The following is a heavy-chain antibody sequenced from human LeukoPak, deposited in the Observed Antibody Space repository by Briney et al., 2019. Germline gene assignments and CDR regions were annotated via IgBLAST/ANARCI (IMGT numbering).Heavy chain of an antibody. J-gene: IGHJ4*02. Sequence: GGSLRLSCAASGFTFSSYGMHWVRQAPGKGLEWVAVISYDESNKYYADSVKGRFTISRDNSKNTLYLQMNSLRAEDTAVYYCAKDLVYALDYWGQGTLVTVSS. V-gene: IGHV3-30*18. D-gene: IGHD2-8*01. CDR1: GFTFSSYG. CDR3: AKDLVYALDY. CDR2: ISYDESNK.